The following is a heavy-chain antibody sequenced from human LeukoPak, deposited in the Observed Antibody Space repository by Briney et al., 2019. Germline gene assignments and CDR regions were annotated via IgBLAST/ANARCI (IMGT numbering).Heavy chain of an antibody. J-gene: IGHJ6*03. CDR3: ARLGVSSIAARIYYYMDV. CDR1: GGSISSYY. Sequence: SETLSLTCTVSGGSISSYYWSWIRQPPGKGLEWNGYIYYSGSTNYNPSLKSRVTISVDTSKNQFSLKLSSVTAADTAVYYCARLGVSSIAARIYYYMDVWGKGTTVTVSS. V-gene: IGHV4-59*01. CDR2: IYYSGST. D-gene: IGHD6-6*01.